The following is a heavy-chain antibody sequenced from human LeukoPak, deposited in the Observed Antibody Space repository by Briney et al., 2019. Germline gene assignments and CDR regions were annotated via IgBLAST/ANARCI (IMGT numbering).Heavy chain of an antibody. CDR1: GYTFTGYY. J-gene: IGHJ4*02. CDR2: INPNSGGT. D-gene: IGHD3-10*01. V-gene: IGHV1-2*06. CDR3: CIMVRGANLLDY. Sequence: ASVKVSCKASGYTFTGYYMHWVRQAPGQGLEWMGRINPNSGGTNYAQKFQGRVTVTRDTSISTAYMELSRLRSDDTAVYYCCIMVRGANLLDYWGQGTLVTVSS.